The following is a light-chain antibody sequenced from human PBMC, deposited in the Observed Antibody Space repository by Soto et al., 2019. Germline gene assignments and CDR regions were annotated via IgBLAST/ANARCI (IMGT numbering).Light chain of an antibody. V-gene: IGKV3-15*01. J-gene: IGKJ1*01. Sequence: MKHCPVSVSVAPGERSTVSCGASQTVTTDLAWYQQKPGQAPRLLIHGASTRATDFPARFSGSGSGTEFTLTISSLQPEDFATYYCQQCDSYVWTFGQGTKVDIK. CDR3: QQCDSYVWT. CDR1: QTVTTD. CDR2: GAS.